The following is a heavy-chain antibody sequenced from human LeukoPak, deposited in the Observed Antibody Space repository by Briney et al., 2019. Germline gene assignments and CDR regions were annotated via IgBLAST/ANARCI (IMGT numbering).Heavy chain of an antibody. CDR2: ISGSGGST. V-gene: IGHV3-23*01. CDR1: GFTFSSYA. CDR3: AKAMVPIRY. Sequence: AGSLRISCAASGFTFSSYAMSWGGQAAWKGLEWVSAISGSGGSTYYADSVKGRFTISRDNSKNTLYLQMNSLRAEDTAVYYCAKAMVPIRYWGQGTLVTVSS. D-gene: IGHD3-10*01. J-gene: IGHJ4*02.